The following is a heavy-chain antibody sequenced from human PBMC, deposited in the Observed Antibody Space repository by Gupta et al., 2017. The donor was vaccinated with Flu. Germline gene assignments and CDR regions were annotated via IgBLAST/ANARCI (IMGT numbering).Heavy chain of an antibody. CDR2: ISGSGDRT. D-gene: IGHD5-18*01. Sequence: EVVLLDSGGGLVQPGGSLRLSCAASGFSFSSYSMSWLRQAPGKGREWVSAISGSGDRTYDADSVKGRFNISRDNAKKTLFLQMNSLRAEDTAIYYWAREAPIYRYGDYWGQGTLVTVSS. J-gene: IGHJ4*02. V-gene: IGHV3-23*01. CDR3: AREAPIYRYGDY. CDR1: GFSFSSYS.